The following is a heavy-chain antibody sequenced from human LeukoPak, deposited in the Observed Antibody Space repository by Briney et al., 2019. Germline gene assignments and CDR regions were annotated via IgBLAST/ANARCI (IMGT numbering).Heavy chain of an antibody. CDR3: ARGGGYYSVFDY. J-gene: IGHJ4*02. CDR1: GGSISSGNFY. Sequence: SETLSLTCIVSGGSISSGNFYWGWIRQPPGKGLEWIGSIYFSENTYYNPSLKSRVTISVDTSKNQFSLKLSSVTAADTAVYYCARGGGYYSVFDYWGQGTLVTVSS. V-gene: IGHV4-39*07. CDR2: IYFSENT. D-gene: IGHD3-22*01.